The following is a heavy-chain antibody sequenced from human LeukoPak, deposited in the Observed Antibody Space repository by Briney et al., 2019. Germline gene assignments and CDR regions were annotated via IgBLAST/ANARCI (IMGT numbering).Heavy chain of an antibody. CDR3: GRDRHWNQGNFDY. J-gene: IGHJ4*02. V-gene: IGHV1-2*02. CDR2: INPNNGGT. D-gene: IGHD1-1*01. Sequence: ASVKVSFKASGYPFTGYYIHWVRQAPGQGLEWMGWINPNNGGTNSAQKFQGRVTMTRDTSIGTAYMEMNRLTYDDTAVYYCGRDRHWNQGNFDYWGQGTLVTVSS. CDR1: GYPFTGYY.